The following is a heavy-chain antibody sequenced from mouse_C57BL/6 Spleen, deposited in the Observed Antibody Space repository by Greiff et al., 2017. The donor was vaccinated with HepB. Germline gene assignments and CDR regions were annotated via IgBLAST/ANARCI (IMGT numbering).Heavy chain of an antibody. CDR2: IRNKANNHAT. J-gene: IGHJ2*01. CDR1: GFTFSDAW. CDR3: TRSLYYGSFDY. V-gene: IGHV6-6*01. D-gene: IGHD2-1*01. Sequence: EVQLVESGGGLVQPGGSMKLSCAASGFTFSDAWMDWVRQSPEKGLEWVGEIRNKANNHATYYAESVKGRFTISRDNSKSSVYLQMNSLRAEDTGIYYCTRSLYYGSFDYWGQGTTLTVSS.